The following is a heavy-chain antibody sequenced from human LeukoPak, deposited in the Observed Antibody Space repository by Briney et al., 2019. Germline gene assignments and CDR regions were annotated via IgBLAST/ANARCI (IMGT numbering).Heavy chain of an antibody. CDR2: IYYSGST. CDR3: ARGSSGSYVSG. J-gene: IGHJ4*02. V-gene: IGHV4-39*07. D-gene: IGHD1-26*01. Sequence: SETLSLTCTVSGGSISSSSYYWGWIRQPPGKGLEWIGSIYYSGSTYYNPSLKSRVTISVDTSKNQFSLKLSSVTAADTAVYYCARGSSGSYVSGWGQGTLVTVSS. CDR1: GGSISSSSYY.